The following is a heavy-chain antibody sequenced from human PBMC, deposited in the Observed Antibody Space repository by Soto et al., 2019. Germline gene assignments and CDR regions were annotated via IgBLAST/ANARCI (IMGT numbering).Heavy chain of an antibody. CDR1: GGFISSYH. Sequence: NPSETLSLTCTVSGGFISSYHWGWIRQPPGKGLEWIGYIYYSGSTNYNPSLKSRVTISVDTSKNQFSLKLSSVTAADTAVYYCARFGTSGFIDYWGQGTQVTVSS. J-gene: IGHJ4*02. D-gene: IGHD6-19*01. CDR2: IYYSGST. V-gene: IGHV4-59*01. CDR3: ARFGTSGFIDY.